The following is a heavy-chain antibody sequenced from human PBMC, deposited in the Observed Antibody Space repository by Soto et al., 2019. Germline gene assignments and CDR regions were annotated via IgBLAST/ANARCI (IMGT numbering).Heavy chain of an antibody. CDR2: ISYDGSNK. Sequence: GSLRLSCVASGFTFSSYGMHWVRQAPGKGLEWVAVISYDGSNKYYADSVKGRFTISRDNSKNTLYLQMNSLRAEDTAVYYCAKADYGDYPFDYWGQGTLVTVPS. V-gene: IGHV3-30*18. CDR3: AKADYGDYPFDY. CDR1: GFTFSSYG. J-gene: IGHJ4*02. D-gene: IGHD4-17*01.